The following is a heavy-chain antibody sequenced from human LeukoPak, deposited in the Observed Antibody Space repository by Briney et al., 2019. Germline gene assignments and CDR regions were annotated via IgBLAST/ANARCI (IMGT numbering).Heavy chain of an antibody. CDR2: FDYSGST. V-gene: IGHV4-39*01. Sequence: SETLSLTCTVSGGSISSRPYYWGWIRQPPGKGLEWLGSFDYSGSTYYKPSLKSRVTISVDTSKNQSSLKLSSVTAADTAVYYCARLVVSTWYHEVLLGRDYWGQGTLVTVSS. CDR1: GGSISSRPYY. J-gene: IGHJ4*02. CDR3: ARLVVSTWYHEVLLGRDY. D-gene: IGHD6-13*01.